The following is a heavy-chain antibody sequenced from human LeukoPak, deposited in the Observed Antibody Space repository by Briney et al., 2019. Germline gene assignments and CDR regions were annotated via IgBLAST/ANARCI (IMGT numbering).Heavy chain of an antibody. CDR3: ARFLGVRGVYYYYYYMDV. CDR2: IYTSGST. J-gene: IGHJ6*03. CDR1: GGSISSGSYY. V-gene: IGHV4-61*02. D-gene: IGHD3-10*01. Sequence: SETLSLTCTVSGGSISSGSYYWSWIRQPAGKGLEWIGRIYTSGSTNYNPSLKSRVTISVDTSKNQFSLKLSSVTAADTAVYYCARFLGVRGVYYYYYYMDVWGKGTTVTISS.